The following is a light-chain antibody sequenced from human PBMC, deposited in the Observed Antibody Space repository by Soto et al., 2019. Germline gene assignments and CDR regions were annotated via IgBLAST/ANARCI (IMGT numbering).Light chain of an antibody. CDR3: QQYNNWPWGT. CDR2: GAS. V-gene: IGKV3-15*01. CDR1: QSVSSSY. Sequence: EIVLTQSPGTLSLSPGERATLSCRAIQSVSSSYLAWYQQKPGQAPRLLIYGASTRATGIPARFSGSGSGTEFTLTISSLQSEDFAVYYCQQYNNWPWGTFGQGTRLEI. J-gene: IGKJ5*01.